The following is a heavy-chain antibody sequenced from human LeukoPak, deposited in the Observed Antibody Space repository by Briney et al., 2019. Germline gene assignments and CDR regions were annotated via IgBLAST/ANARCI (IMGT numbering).Heavy chain of an antibody. Sequence: SETLSLTCTVSGGSISSYYWSWIRQPPGKGLEWIGEINHSGSTNYNPSLKSRVTISVDTSKNLFSLKLSSVTAADTAVYYCARPHPDITGNRRYYYYMDVWGKGTTVTVSS. CDR3: ARPHPDITGNRRYYYYMDV. CDR1: GGSISSYY. J-gene: IGHJ6*03. CDR2: INHSGST. V-gene: IGHV4-34*01. D-gene: IGHD1-20*01.